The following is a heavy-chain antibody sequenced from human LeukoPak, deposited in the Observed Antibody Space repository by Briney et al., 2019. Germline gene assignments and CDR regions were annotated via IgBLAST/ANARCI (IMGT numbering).Heavy chain of an antibody. J-gene: IGHJ4*02. D-gene: IGHD1-26*01. V-gene: IGHV3-30*02. CDR3: TTDEGEDTSY. Sequence: GGSLRLSCAASGFTFSSYGMHWVRQAPGKGLEWVAFIRYDGSNKYYADSVKGRFTISRDNSKNTLYLQMNSLRAEDTAMYYCTTDEGEDTSYWGQGTLVTVSS. CDR1: GFTFSSYG. CDR2: IRYDGSNK.